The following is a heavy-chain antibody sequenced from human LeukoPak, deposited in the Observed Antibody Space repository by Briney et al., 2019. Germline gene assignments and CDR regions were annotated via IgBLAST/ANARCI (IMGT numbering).Heavy chain of an antibody. J-gene: IGHJ4*02. CDR1: GYTFTGYY. CDR3: ARGKSTSGWEPFDY. Sequence: GASVKVSCKASGYTFTGYYIHWVRQAPGYGLEWVGWINPNSGGTNYAQKFQGRVTMTRDTSISTAYMELGRLRSDDTAVYYCARGKSTSGWEPFDYWGQGTLVTVSS. CDR2: INPNSGGT. D-gene: IGHD6-19*01. V-gene: IGHV1-2*02.